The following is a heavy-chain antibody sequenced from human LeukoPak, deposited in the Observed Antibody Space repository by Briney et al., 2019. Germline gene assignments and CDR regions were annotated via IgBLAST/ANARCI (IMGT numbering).Heavy chain of an antibody. J-gene: IGHJ6*02. CDR2: ISYDGSNK. CDR3: AKGWFGEFRGGMDV. Sequence: GRSLRLSCAASGFSFGSYGMHWVRQTPGKGLEWVAVISYDGSNKYYAESVKGRFTISRDNSKNTLYLQMNSLRAEDTAVYYCAKGWFGEFRGGMDVWGQGTTVAVSS. CDR1: GFSFGSYG. D-gene: IGHD3-10*01. V-gene: IGHV3-30*18.